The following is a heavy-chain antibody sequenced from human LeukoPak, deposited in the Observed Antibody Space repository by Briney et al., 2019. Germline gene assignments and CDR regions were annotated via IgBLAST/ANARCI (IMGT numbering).Heavy chain of an antibody. CDR1: GYTFTSYD. D-gene: IGHD6-13*01. J-gene: IGHJ4*02. CDR3: ARGRRIAAAGPLGY. Sequence: GASVKVSCKASGYTFTSYDINWVRQATGQGLEWMGWMNPNSGNTGYAQKFQGRVTMTRNTSISTAYMELSSLRSEDTAVYYCARGRRIAAAGPLGYWGQGTLVTVSS. CDR2: MNPNSGNT. V-gene: IGHV1-8*01.